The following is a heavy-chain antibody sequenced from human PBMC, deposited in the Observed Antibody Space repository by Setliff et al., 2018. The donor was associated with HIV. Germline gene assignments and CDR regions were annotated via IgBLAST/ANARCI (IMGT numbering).Heavy chain of an antibody. D-gene: IGHD1-26*01. CDR3: ARRETQLWDDPFDV. V-gene: IGHV4-34*01. J-gene: IGHJ3*01. CDR1: GESYSDYY. CDR2: VNHSGHT. Sequence: SETLSLTCAVYGESYSDYYWSWIRQAPGKGLEWIGEVNHSGHTKYHPSLKSRLTVSVNPSKKQFSMKLTSVTAADTAVYYCARRETQLWDDPFDVWGQGTMVTVSS.